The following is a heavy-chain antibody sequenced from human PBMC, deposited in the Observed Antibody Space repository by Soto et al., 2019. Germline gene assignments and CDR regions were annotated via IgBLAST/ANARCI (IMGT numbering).Heavy chain of an antibody. CDR2: TYYRSKWYN. CDR3: ARDLSQSWGIAQYYFAY. CDR1: GDSVSSNSAA. V-gene: IGHV6-1*01. D-gene: IGHD6-13*01. J-gene: IGHJ4*02. Sequence: SQTLSLTCAISGDSVSSNSAAWNWIRQSPSRGLEWLGRTYYRSKWYNDYAVSVKSRITINPDTSKNQFSLQLNSVTPEDTAVYYCARDLSQSWGIAQYYFAYWGQGTLVTVSS.